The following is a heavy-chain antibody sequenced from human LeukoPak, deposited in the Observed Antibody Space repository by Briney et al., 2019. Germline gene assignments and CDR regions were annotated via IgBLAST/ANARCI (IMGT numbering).Heavy chain of an antibody. CDR1: GYTFSDYTFTNYG. V-gene: IGHV1-18*01. Sequence: ASVKVSCKASGYTFSDYTFTNYGISWVRQAPGQGLEWMGWISTYKSHTNYAQKFQGRVTMITDTSTNTAYMELRSLRSDDTAVYYCAREDNDDYYYYGMGVWGQGTAVTVSS. CDR2: ISTYKSHT. CDR3: AREDNDDYYYYGMGV. D-gene: IGHD1-1*01. J-gene: IGHJ6*02.